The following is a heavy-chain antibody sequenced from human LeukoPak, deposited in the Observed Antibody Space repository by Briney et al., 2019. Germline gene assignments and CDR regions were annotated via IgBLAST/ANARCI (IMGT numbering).Heavy chain of an antibody. J-gene: IGHJ4*02. CDR2: ISGSGGST. CDR1: GFTFSSYA. D-gene: IGHD3-3*01. Sequence: PGGSLRLSCAASGFTFSSYAMSWVRQAPGKGLEWVSAISGSGGSTYYADSVKGRFTISRDNSKNTLYLQMNSLRAEDTAVYYCAKDLRFTIFGVGLFDYWGQGTLVTVSS. V-gene: IGHV3-23*01. CDR3: AKDLRFTIFGVGLFDY.